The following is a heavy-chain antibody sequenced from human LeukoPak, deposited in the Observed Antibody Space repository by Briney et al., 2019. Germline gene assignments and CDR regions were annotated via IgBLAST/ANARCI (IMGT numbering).Heavy chain of an antibody. CDR2: IYWDDDK. D-gene: IGHD3-16*01. CDR1: GFSLSTSGVG. Sequence: SGPTLVKPTQTLTLTCTFSGFSLSTSGVGVSWIRQPPGKALEWLALIYWDDDKRYSPSLKSRLTITKDTSENQVVLTMTNMDPVDTATYHCVHRPRRGVPPTYWGQGTLVTVSS. CDR3: VHRPRRGVPPTY. J-gene: IGHJ4*02. V-gene: IGHV2-5*02.